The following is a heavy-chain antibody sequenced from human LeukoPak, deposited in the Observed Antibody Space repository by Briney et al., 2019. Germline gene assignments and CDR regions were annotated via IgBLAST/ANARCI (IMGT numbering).Heavy chain of an antibody. CDR2: INHSGST. CDR1: GGSFSGYY. CDR3: ARGPNYDYVWGSYRYPVEHDY. J-gene: IGHJ4*02. D-gene: IGHD3-16*02. Sequence: PSETLSLTCAVYGGSFSGYYWSWIRQPPGKGLEWIGEINHSGSTNYNPPLKSRVTISVDTPKNQFSLKLSSVTAADTAVYYCARGPNYDYVWGSYRYPVEHDYWGQGTLVTVSS. V-gene: IGHV4-34*01.